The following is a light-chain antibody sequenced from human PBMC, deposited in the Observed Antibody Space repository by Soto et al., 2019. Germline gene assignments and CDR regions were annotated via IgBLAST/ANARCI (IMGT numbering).Light chain of an antibody. CDR1: QSVSSSY. CDR3: QQYNNWPPIT. J-gene: IGKJ5*01. CDR2: STS. V-gene: IGKV3-20*01. Sequence: EIVLTQSPGTLSLSPGERATLSCRASQSVSSSYLAWYQQKPGQAPRLLISSTSHRATGIPDRFSGSGSGTEFTLTLSSLQSEDFAVYYCQQYNNWPPITFGQGTRLEIK.